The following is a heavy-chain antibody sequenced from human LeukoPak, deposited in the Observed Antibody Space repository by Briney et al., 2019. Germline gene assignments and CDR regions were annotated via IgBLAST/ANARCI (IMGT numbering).Heavy chain of an antibody. CDR1: GFTFSSYG. CDR2: ISYDGSNK. J-gene: IGHJ4*02. V-gene: IGHV3-30*18. CDR3: AKLYYYGSGSTDY. D-gene: IGHD3-10*01. Sequence: GGSLRLSCAASGFTFSSYGMHWVRQAPGKGLEWVAVISYDGSNKYYADSVKGRFTISRDNSKNTLYLQMNSLRAEDTAVYYCAKLYYYGSGSTDYWGQGTLVTVSS.